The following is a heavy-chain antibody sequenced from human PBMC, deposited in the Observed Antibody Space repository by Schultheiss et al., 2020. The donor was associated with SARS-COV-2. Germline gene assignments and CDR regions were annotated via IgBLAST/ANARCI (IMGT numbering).Heavy chain of an antibody. Sequence: GGSLRLSCAASGFTFSSYAMHWVRQAPGKGLEWVAVISYDGSNKYYADSVKGRFTISRDNAKNSLYLQMNSLRDEDTAVYYCTRDPEALDYWGQGTLGTGSS. CDR3: TRDPEALDY. V-gene: IGHV3-30-3*01. D-gene: IGHD1-14*01. CDR1: GFTFSSYA. J-gene: IGHJ4*02. CDR2: ISYDGSNK.